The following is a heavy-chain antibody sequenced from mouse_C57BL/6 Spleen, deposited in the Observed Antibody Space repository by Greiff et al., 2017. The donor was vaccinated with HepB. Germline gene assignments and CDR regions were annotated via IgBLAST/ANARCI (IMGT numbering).Heavy chain of an antibody. Sequence: VQLQQPGAELVKPGASVKLSCKASGYTFTSYWMHWVKQRPGQGLEWIGMIHPNSGSTNYNEKFKSKATLTVDKSSSTAYMQLSSLTSEDSAVYYCARSLGRGHWYFDVWGTGTTVTVSS. D-gene: IGHD4-1*01. V-gene: IGHV1-64*01. CDR2: IHPNSGST. J-gene: IGHJ1*03. CDR1: GYTFTSYW. CDR3: ARSLGRGHWYFDV.